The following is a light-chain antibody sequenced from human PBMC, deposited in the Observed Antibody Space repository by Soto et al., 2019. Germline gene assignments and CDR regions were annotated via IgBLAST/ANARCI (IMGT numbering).Light chain of an antibody. CDR3: QQYDNWPRT. V-gene: IGKV3-15*01. Sequence: EMVMTQSAATLSVSTGERATLSCRASQSVSSSLAWYQQKPGRSPRLLIYGASTRAIGIPARFSGSGSGTEFTLTISSLQSEDFAVYYCQQYDNWPRTFGQGTKVDIK. J-gene: IGKJ1*01. CDR1: QSVSSS. CDR2: GAS.